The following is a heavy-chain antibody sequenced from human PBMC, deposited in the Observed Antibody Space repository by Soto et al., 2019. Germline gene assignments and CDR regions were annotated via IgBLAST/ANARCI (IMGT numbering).Heavy chain of an antibody. J-gene: IGHJ3*02. CDR1: VGSFSCYY. CDR3: ARFWMTTWAFDI. Sequence: SETLSLTCAVYVGSFSCYYWSWIRQPPGKWLEWIGEINHSGSTNXXPSLKSRXXISVDTSKNQFXLKLSXVTSADTAVYYCARFWMTTWAFDIWRQGTMVTXS. CDR2: INHSGST. V-gene: IGHV4-34*01. D-gene: IGHD3-3*01.